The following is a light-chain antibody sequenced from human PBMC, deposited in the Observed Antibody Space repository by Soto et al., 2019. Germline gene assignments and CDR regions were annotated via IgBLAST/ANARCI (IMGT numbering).Light chain of an antibody. CDR3: QQYGSSPRT. J-gene: IGKJ1*01. CDR1: QSVSSN. CDR2: DAS. V-gene: IGKV3D-20*01. Sequence: SAASITVNPGQRANLSCGASQSVSSNLAWHQQRPGQAPRLLIYDASSRATGIPDRFSGSGSGTDFTLTISRLEPEDFAVYYCQQYGSSPRTFGQGT.